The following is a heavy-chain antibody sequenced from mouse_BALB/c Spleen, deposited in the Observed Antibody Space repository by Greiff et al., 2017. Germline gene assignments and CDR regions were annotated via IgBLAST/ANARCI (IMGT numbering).Heavy chain of an antibody. D-gene: IGHD2-1*01. J-gene: IGHJ2*01. CDR1: GYTFTSYW. CDR3: ARDGNYVHFDY. Sequence: QVQLQQSGAELAKPGASVKMSCKASGYTFTSYWMHWVKQRPGQGLEWIGYINPSTGYTEYNQKFKDKATLTADKSSSTAYMQLSSLTSEDSAVYYCARDGNYVHFDYWGQGTTLTVSS. V-gene: IGHV1-7*01. CDR2: INPSTGYT.